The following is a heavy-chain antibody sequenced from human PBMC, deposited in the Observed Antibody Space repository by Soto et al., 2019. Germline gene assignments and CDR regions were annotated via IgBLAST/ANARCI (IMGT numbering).Heavy chain of an antibody. CDR2: IYSGGST. CDR3: AREYYYYGMDV. CDR1: GFTVNSNY. V-gene: IGHV3-53*01. J-gene: IGHJ6*02. Sequence: VGSLRLSCAASGFTVNSNYMSWVRQAPGKGLEWVSVIYSGGSTYYADSVKGRFTISRDNSKNTLYLQMNSLRAEDTAVYYCAREYYYYGMDVWGQGTTVTVSS.